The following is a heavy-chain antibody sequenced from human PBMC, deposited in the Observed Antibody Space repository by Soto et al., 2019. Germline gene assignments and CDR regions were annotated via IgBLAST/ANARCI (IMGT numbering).Heavy chain of an antibody. CDR3: AIDLSQRLVGGDY. CDR2: ISSSSSYT. J-gene: IGHJ4*02. Sequence: GGSLRLSCAASGFTFSDYYMSWIRQAPGKGLEWVSYISSSSSYTNYADSVKGRFTISRDNAKNSLYLQMNSLRAEDTAVYYCAIDLSQRLVGGDYWGQGTLVTVSS. D-gene: IGHD6-13*01. CDR1: GFTFSDYY. V-gene: IGHV3-11*05.